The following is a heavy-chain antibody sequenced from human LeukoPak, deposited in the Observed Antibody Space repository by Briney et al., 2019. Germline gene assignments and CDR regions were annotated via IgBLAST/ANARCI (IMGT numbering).Heavy chain of an antibody. CDR2: IDSSSAYI. V-gene: IGHV3-21*01. CDR1: GLTFSSSG. CDR3: ARDTSQSNTVTYFDY. D-gene: IGHD4-11*01. Sequence: GGSLRLSCAASGLTFSSSGMNWVRQAPGKGLEWVSSIDSSSAYIYYADSVKGRFTISRDSAKNSLYLQMNSLRAEDTAVYYCARDTSQSNTVTYFDYWGQGTLVTVSS. J-gene: IGHJ4*02.